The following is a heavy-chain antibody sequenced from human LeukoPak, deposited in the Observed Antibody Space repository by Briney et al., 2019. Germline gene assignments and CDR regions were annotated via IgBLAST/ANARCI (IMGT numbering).Heavy chain of an antibody. D-gene: IGHD3-10*01. Sequence: PGGSLRLSCAGFGFTFSSYAMSWVRQAPGKGLEWVSSIGGSGVVTTNAETVKGRFTISRDNSKNTLYLQMNSLRAEDTAVYYCARAYYYPSGSYYLHFDYWGQGTLVTVSS. CDR3: ARAYYYPSGSYYLHFDY. V-gene: IGHV3-23*01. CDR1: GFTFSSYA. CDR2: IGGSGVVT. J-gene: IGHJ4*02.